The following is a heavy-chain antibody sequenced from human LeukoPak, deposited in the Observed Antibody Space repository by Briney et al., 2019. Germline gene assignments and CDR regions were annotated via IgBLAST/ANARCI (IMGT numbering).Heavy chain of an antibody. Sequence: GGFLRLSCAASGFNFSNSWMHWVRQAPGKGLMRVSRISSDGSSTIYADSVKGRFTISRDNAKNTLYLQMNSLRAEDTADYYCARSTPDNWGQGTLVTVSS. D-gene: IGHD2-15*01. J-gene: IGHJ4*02. CDR3: ARSTPDN. CDR2: ISSDGSST. V-gene: IGHV3-74*01. CDR1: GFNFSNSW.